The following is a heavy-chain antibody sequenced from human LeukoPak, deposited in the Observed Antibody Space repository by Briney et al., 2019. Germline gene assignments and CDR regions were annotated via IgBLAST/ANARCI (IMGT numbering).Heavy chain of an antibody. D-gene: IGHD5-12*01. V-gene: IGHV1-2*02. J-gene: IGHJ4*02. CDR1: GYTFTGFY. CDR2: INPYSGGI. CDR3: ARDKALDIVGTTADY. Sequence: GASVKVSCKASGYTFTGFYIHWVRQAPGHGLEWMGWINPYSGGINYAQGFQGRVTLTRDTSISTAYMELSSLRSDDTAIYYCARDKALDIVGTTADYWGQGTLVTVSS.